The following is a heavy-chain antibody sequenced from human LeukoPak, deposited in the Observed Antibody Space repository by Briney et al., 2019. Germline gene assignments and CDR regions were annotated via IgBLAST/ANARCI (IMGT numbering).Heavy chain of an antibody. CDR2: IYSGGST. D-gene: IGHD3-10*01. J-gene: IGHJ5*02. CDR3: ARDYGSGSYRRFDP. CDR1: EFTVSSND. Sequence: HPGGSLRLSCAASEFTVSSNDMSWVRQAPGKGLDWVSNIYSGGSTYYADSVKGRFTISRDNSKNTLYLQMNSVRAEDTAVYYCARDYGSGSYRRFDPWGQGTLVTVSS. V-gene: IGHV3-66*01.